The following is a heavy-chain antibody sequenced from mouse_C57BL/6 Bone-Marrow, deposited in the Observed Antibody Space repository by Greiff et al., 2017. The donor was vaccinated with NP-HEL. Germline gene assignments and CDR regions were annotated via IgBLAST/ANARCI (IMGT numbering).Heavy chain of an antibody. CDR3: ARWVFDY. V-gene: IGHV1-82*01. CDR1: GYAFSSSW. J-gene: IGHJ2*01. Sequence: QVQLQQSGPELVKPGASVKISCKASGYAFSSSWMHWVKQRPGKGLEWIGRIYPGDGDTNYNGKFKGKATLTADKSSSTAYMQLSSLTSEDSAVYFCARWVFDYWGQGTTLTVSS. CDR2: IYPGDGDT.